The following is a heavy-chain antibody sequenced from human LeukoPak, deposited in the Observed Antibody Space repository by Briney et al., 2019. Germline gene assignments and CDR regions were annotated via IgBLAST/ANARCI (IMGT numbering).Heavy chain of an antibody. J-gene: IGHJ4*02. Sequence: PSETLSLTCTVSGGSISSDYWQWIRQPPGKGLEWAGYIYNSGNNHYNSSLKSRVTISIDTSKNQFSLKLASVTAADTAVYYCVTRGYWGQGTLVAVSS. CDR3: VTRGY. D-gene: IGHD3-10*01. V-gene: IGHV4-59*08. CDR2: IYNSGNN. CDR1: GGSISSDY.